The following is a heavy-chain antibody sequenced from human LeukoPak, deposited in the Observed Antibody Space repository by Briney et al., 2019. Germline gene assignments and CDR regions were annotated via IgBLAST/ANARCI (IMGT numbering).Heavy chain of an antibody. CDR1: GYTFTSYG. Sequence: ASVKVSCKASGYTFTSYGISWVRQAPGQGLKWMGWISAYNGNTNYAQKLQGRVTMTTDTSTSTAYMELRSLRSDDTAVYYCARDARYDFWSGYYSNWFDPWGQGTLVTVSS. D-gene: IGHD3-3*01. J-gene: IGHJ5*02. CDR2: ISAYNGNT. V-gene: IGHV1-18*01. CDR3: ARDARYDFWSGYYSNWFDP.